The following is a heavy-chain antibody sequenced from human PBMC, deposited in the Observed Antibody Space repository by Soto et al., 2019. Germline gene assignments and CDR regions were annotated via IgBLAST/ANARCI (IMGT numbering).Heavy chain of an antibody. V-gene: IGHV3-23*04. CDR3: AMSAGDGGAFDV. CDR2: ITNNGDTT. Sequence: EKQLVESGGALAQPGGSLRLSCVGSGFTFSIYALTWVRQAPGKGLEWVSLITNNGDTTFFGDSVKGRFSISRDNSKNTMYLQLENVRAEDTAVYYCAMSAGDGGAFDVWGQGTMVAVSS. J-gene: IGHJ3*01. CDR1: GFTFSIYA.